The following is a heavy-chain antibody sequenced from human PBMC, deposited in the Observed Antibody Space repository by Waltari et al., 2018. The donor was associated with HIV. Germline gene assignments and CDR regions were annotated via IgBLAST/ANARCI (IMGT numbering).Heavy chain of an antibody. CDR3: ARGERIDNWFDP. Sequence: QVQLQESGPGLVKPSQTLSLTCTVSGGSISSGGYYWSWIRQHPGKGLEWIGYIYYSGRTYYNPSLKSRVTISVDTSKNQFSLKLSSVTAADTAVYYCARGERIDNWFDPWGQGTLVTVSS. V-gene: IGHV4-31*03. D-gene: IGHD1-1*01. CDR2: IYYSGRT. CDR1: GGSISSGGYY. J-gene: IGHJ5*02.